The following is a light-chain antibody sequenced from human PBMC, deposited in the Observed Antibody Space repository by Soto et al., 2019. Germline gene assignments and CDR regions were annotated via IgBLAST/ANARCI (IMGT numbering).Light chain of an antibody. V-gene: IGKV1-5*01. CDR2: DAS. J-gene: IGKJ1*01. CDR1: QSITNW. Sequence: GARVTITCRASQSITNWLAWYQQKPGKAPKLLIYDASTLESGVPSTFSGSGSGTEFTLTISSLQPDDFATYYCQQYVHWPPGTFGQGTTVEIK. CDR3: QQYVHWPPGT.